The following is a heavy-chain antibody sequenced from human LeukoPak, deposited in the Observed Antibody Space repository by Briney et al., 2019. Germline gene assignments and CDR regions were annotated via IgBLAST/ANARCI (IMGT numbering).Heavy chain of an antibody. D-gene: IGHD3-22*01. J-gene: IGHJ4*02. V-gene: IGHV3-48*01. CDR2: ISSSSSTI. CDR1: GFTLSSYS. Sequence: AGGSLRLSCAASGFTLSSYSMNWVRQAPGKGLEWVSYISSSSSTIYYADSVKGRFTISRDNAKNSLYLQMNGLRAEDTAVYYCASTMKVNVGLAYWGQGTLVTVSS. CDR3: ASTMKVNVGLAY.